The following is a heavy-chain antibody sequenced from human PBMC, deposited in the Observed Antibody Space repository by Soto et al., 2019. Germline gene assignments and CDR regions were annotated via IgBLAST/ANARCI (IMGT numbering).Heavy chain of an antibody. V-gene: IGHV1-18*01. D-gene: IGHD2-2*01. CDR3: ARVRAAALVPFDF. CDR1: GYTFADSG. J-gene: IGHJ4*02. Sequence: QVQLVQSGGEVKKPGASVKVSCKASGYTFADSGISWVRQAPGQGLEWLGWSSAYNGDTEYAQKFKGRVTMTTDTSTSTAYMELRSLTSDDTAVYYCARVRAAALVPFDFLGQGTLVTVSS. CDR2: SSAYNGDT.